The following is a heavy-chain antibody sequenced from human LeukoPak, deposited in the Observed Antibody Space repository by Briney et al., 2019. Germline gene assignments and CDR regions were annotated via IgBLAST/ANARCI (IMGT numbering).Heavy chain of an antibody. CDR2: INHSGST. Sequence: SETLSLTCAVYGGSFSGYYWSWIRQPPGKVLEWIGEINHSGSTNYNPSLKSRVTISVDTSKNQFSLKLSSVTAADTAVYYCARGGYYGSGSYYNYIYWGQGTLVTVSS. CDR3: ARGGYYGSGSYYNYIY. D-gene: IGHD3-10*01. J-gene: IGHJ4*02. V-gene: IGHV4-34*01. CDR1: GGSFSGYY.